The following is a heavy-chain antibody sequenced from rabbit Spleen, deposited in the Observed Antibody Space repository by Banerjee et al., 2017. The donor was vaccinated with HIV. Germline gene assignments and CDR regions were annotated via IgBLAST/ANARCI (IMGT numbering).Heavy chain of an antibody. CDR3: ARDSGSSFSSYGMDL. V-gene: IGHV1S45*01. CDR1: GIDFSSYDY. D-gene: IGHD8-1*01. CDR2: IEGGSSAFS. Sequence: QQQLEESGGGLVKPGGTLTLTCNASGIDFSSYDYMCWVRQPPGKGLEWIACIEGGSSAFSYFASWAKGRFTISKTSSTTVTLQMTSLTAADTATYFCARDSGSSFSSYGMDLWGPGTLVTVS. J-gene: IGHJ6*01.